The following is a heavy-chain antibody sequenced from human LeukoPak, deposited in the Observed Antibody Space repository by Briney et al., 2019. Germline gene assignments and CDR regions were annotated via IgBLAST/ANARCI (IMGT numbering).Heavy chain of an antibody. V-gene: IGHV4-34*01. CDR2: INHSGST. D-gene: IGHD4-11*01. J-gene: IGHJ5*02. CDR3: ARGIHDYSNSDSRFDP. CDR1: GGSFSDYY. Sequence: PSETLSLTCAVYGGSFSDYYWSWIRQPPGKGLEWIGEINHSGSTNYNPSLKSRVTISVDTSKNQFSLKLNSVTAADTAVYYCARGIHDYSNSDSRFDPWGQGTLVTVSS.